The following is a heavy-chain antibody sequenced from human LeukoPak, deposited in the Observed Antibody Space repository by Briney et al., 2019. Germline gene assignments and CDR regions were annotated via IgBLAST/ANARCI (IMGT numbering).Heavy chain of an antibody. CDR1: GGSISSSTYY. CDR3: ARALGWLLGYFDY. Sequence: SETLSLTCPVSGGSISSSTYYWAWIRQPPGKGLEWIGSIYYGGNTYYNPSLKSRVTISVDTSKNHFSLKLSSVTAADTAVYYCARALGWLLGYFDYWGQGTLVTVSS. D-gene: IGHD5-24*01. V-gene: IGHV4-39*07. J-gene: IGHJ4*02. CDR2: IYYGGNT.